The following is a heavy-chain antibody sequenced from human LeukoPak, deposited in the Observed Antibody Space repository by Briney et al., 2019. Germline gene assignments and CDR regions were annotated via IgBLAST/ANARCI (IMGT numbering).Heavy chain of an antibody. CDR3: ARDSIGWYGIDY. J-gene: IGHJ4*02. D-gene: IGHD6-19*01. V-gene: IGHV3-74*01. CDR1: GFAFSSHW. Sequence: GGSLRLSCAASGFAFSSHWMHWVRQAPGEGLVWVARIITDGSGTGYADPVKGRFTISRDNAKNTLYLQMNSLRAEDTAVYYCARDSIGWYGIDYWGQGTLVTVSS. CDR2: IITDGSGT.